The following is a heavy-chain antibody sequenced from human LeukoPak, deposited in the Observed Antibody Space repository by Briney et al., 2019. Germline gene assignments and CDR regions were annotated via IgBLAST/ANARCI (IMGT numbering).Heavy chain of an antibody. CDR1: GGTFSSYA. Sequence: GSSVKVSCKASGGTFSSYAISWVRQAPGQGLEWMGRIIPILGIANYAQKFQGRVTITADKSTSTAYMELSSLRSEDTAVYYCARYSQGGAFDIWGQGTMVTVSS. D-gene: IGHD2-15*01. CDR3: ARYSQGGAFDI. J-gene: IGHJ3*02. CDR2: IIPILGIA. V-gene: IGHV1-69*04.